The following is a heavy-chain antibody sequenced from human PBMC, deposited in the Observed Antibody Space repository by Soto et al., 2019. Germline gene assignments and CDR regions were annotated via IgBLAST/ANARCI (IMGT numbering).Heavy chain of an antibody. CDR3: TRGGDAYKNGH. D-gene: IGHD2-21*01. CDR2: IHYSGST. Sequence: SETLSLTCTVSGDSISSYYWSWIRQPPGKGLEWIGFIHYSGSTNYNPSLKSRVTMSVDTSKNQFSLKLTSVNAADTAVYYCTRGGDAYKNGHWGQGTLVTVSS. CDR1: GDSISSYY. V-gene: IGHV4-59*01. J-gene: IGHJ4*02.